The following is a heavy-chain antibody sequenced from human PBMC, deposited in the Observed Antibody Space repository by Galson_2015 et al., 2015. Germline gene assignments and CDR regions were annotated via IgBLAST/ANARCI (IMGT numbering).Heavy chain of an antibody. CDR3: AKGGYGRCSSTSCYAFEI. V-gene: IGHV3-9*01. CDR2: ISWNSGSI. CDR1: GFTFDDYA. J-gene: IGHJ3*02. Sequence: SLRLSCAASGFTFDDYAMHWVRQAPGKGLEWVSGISWNSGSIGYADSVKGRFTVSRDNAKNSLYLQMNSLRAEDTALYYCAKGGYGRCSSTSCYAFEIWGQGTMVTVSS. D-gene: IGHD2-2*01.